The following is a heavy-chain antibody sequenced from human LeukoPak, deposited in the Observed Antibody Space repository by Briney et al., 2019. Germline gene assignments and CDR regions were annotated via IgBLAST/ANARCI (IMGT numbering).Heavy chain of an antibody. CDR3: ARELWFVNAPGSWLDL. Sequence: SQTLSLTRAVSGDSISSGDYSWSWLRQPSGKGLEWIGYIFHSGNSYYNPSLKSRVTISVDKSKNQFSLRLTSVTAADTAVYYCARELWFVNAPGSWLDLWGQGTLVTVSP. J-gene: IGHJ5*02. V-gene: IGHV4-30-2*01. CDR1: GDSISSGDYS. D-gene: IGHD3-10*01. CDR2: IFHSGNS.